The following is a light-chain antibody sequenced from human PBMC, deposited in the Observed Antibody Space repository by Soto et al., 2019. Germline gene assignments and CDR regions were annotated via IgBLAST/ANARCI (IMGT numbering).Light chain of an antibody. V-gene: IGKV1-5*01. Sequence: DIQMTQSPSTLSASVGDRVTITCRASQSISSWLAWYQQKPGKAPRLLIHDAASLQSGVPSRFSGSGSGTEFTLTISSLQPDDFATYYCQHYNSYSEAFGQGTKVDIK. CDR3: QHYNSYSEA. J-gene: IGKJ1*01. CDR1: QSISSW. CDR2: DAA.